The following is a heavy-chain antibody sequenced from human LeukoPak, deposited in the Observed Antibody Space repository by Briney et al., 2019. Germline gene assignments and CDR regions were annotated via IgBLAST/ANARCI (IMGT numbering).Heavy chain of an antibody. CDR1: GFTLSSYW. J-gene: IGHJ3*02. CDR2: INSDGSST. V-gene: IGHV3-74*01. CDR3: ARETLINVDAFDI. Sequence: GSLRFSCAASGFTLSSYWMHWVRQAPGKGLVWVSRINSDGSSTGYADSVKGRFTISRDNAKNTLYLQMNSLRAEDTAVYYCARETLINVDAFDIWGQGTMVTVSS. D-gene: IGHD3-16*01.